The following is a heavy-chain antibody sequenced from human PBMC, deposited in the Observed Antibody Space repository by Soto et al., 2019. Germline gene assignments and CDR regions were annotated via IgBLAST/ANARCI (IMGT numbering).Heavy chain of an antibody. CDR3: AAPSERGPIGVRGLDY. CDR2: ISSTTNYI. Sequence: EVQLVESGGGLVKPGGSLRLSCAASGFTFTRYSMNWVRQAPGKGLEWVSSISSTTNYIYYGDSMKGRFTISRDNAKNSLYLEMNSLRAEDTAVYYCAAPSERGPIGVRGLDYWGQGALVTVSS. CDR1: GFTFTRYS. J-gene: IGHJ4*02. V-gene: IGHV3-21*06. D-gene: IGHD3-10*01.